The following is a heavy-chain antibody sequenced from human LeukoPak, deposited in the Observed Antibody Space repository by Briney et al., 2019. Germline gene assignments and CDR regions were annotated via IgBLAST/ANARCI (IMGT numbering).Heavy chain of an antibody. CDR3: ARGGRYYYDSSGYY. CDR2: INHSGST. J-gene: IGHJ4*02. Sequence: SETLSLTCAVYGGSFSGYYWSWIRQPPGKGLEWIGEINHSGSTNYNPSLKSRVTISVDTSKNQFSLKLSSVTAADTAVYYCARGGRYYYDSSGYYWGQGTLVTVSS. CDR1: GGSFSGYY. D-gene: IGHD3-22*01. V-gene: IGHV4-34*01.